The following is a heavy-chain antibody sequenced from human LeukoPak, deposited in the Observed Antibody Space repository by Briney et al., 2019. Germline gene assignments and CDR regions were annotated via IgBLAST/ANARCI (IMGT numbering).Heavy chain of an antibody. CDR3: ARVPSSSWHAFDM. J-gene: IGHJ3*02. D-gene: IGHD6-13*01. CDR2: IIPILGIA. V-gene: IGHV1-69*04. CDR1: GGTFSSYA. Sequence: GASVKVSCKASGGTFSSYAISWVRQAPGQGLEWMGRIIPILGIANYAQKFQGRVTITADKSTSTAYMELSSLRSEDTAVYYCARVPSSSWHAFDMWGQETMVTVSS.